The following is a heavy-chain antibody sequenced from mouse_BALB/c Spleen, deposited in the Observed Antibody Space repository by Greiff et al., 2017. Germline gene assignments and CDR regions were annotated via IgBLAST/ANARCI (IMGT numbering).Heavy chain of an antibody. CDR2: IYPYNGGT. CDR1: GYTFTDYN. D-gene: IGHD1-1*01. Sequence: VQLQQSGPELVKPGASVKISCKASGYTFTDYNMHWVKQSHGKSLEWIGYIYPYNGGTGYNQKFKSKATLTVDNSSSTAYMELRSLTSEDSAVYYCARAYYDYFDYWGQGTTLTVSS. CDR3: ARAYYDYFDY. J-gene: IGHJ2*01. V-gene: IGHV1S29*02.